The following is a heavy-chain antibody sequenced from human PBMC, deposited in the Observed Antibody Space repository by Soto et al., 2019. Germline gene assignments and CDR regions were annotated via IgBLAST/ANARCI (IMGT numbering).Heavy chain of an antibody. Sequence: SETLSLTCAVSGDSITSIYHWAWLRQPPGRGLEWVASIYHTGTTYYNPSLKSRVTISVDTPKNHFYLHLESVTAAASAVYYCAITDNYGYYPHCGQGNLVTVSS. CDR1: GDSITSIYH. V-gene: IGHV4-38-2*01. CDR3: AITDNYGYYPH. J-gene: IGHJ4*02. D-gene: IGHD3-3*01. CDR2: IYHTGTT.